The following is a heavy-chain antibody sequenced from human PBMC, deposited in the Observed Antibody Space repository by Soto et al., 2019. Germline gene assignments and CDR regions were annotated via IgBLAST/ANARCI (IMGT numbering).Heavy chain of an antibody. CDR3: ARAGSYRFDY. J-gene: IGHJ4*02. CDR2: INAGGTSI. CDR1: GFSFSSYW. V-gene: IGHV3-74*01. Sequence: EVQLVESGGTLVQPGGSLRLSCVGSGFSFSSYWVHWVRQPPGKGLEWVSRINAGGTSISYADSVKGRFTISRDNAKNTLYLQMEGLGVDDTAVYYCARAGSYRFDYWGLGTLVTVSS. D-gene: IGHD3-10*01.